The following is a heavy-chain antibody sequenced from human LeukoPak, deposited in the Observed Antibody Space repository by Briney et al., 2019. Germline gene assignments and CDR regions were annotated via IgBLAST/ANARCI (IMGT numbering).Heavy chain of an antibody. Sequence: SETLSLTCTVSGGSISSSSYYWGWIRQPPGKGLEWIGTIYYSGSTYYNPSLKSRVTISVDTSKNQFSLKLSSVTAADTAVYYCARGLDRHWFDPWGQGTLVTVSS. CDR3: ARGLDRHWFDP. J-gene: IGHJ5*02. CDR2: IYYSGST. CDR1: GGSISSSSYY. D-gene: IGHD1-14*01. V-gene: IGHV4-39*07.